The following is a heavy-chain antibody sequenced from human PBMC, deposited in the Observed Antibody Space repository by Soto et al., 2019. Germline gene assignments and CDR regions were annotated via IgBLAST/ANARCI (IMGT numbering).Heavy chain of an antibody. Sequence: QVQLVESGGGVVQPGRSLRLSCAASGFTFSSYAMHWVRQAPGKGLEWVAVISYDGSNKYYADSVKGRFTISRDNSKNXXHLPMNRLGAEDTGVYYCAGDLVYGLPWWRGWFDHWGQGTLVTVSS. CDR2: ISYDGSNK. CDR1: GFTFSSYA. D-gene: IGHD2-8*02. V-gene: IGHV3-30-3*01. CDR3: AGDLVYGLPWWRGWFDH. J-gene: IGHJ5*02.